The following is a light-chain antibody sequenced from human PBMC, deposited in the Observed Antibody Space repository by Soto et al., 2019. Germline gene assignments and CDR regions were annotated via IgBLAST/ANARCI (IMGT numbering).Light chain of an antibody. J-gene: IGKJ2*01. CDR2: GAP. CDR1: QSVSGSY. Sequence: DIVLTQSPGTLSLSPGERATLSCRASQSVSGSYLAWYQQKPGQAPRLVIYGAPSRATGIPDRFSGSGSKTDFTLTISRLEPEDSAVYYCQQYGSSPQTFGQGTKLEIK. CDR3: QQYGSSPQT. V-gene: IGKV3-20*01.